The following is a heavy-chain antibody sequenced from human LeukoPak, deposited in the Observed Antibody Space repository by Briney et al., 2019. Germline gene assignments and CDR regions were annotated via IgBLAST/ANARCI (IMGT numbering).Heavy chain of an antibody. CDR2: IYYSGSS. CDR1: GGSISSSSYY. J-gene: IGHJ4*02. V-gene: IGHV4-39*01. CDR3: ARHRNEYDYGDYQVIDY. Sequence: PSETLSLTCTVSGGSISSSSYYWGWIRQPRGKGLEWIGSIYYSGSSYYNPSLKSRVTISVDTSKNQFSLKLSPVTAADTAVYYCARHRNEYDYGDYQVIDYWGQGTLVTVSS. D-gene: IGHD4-17*01.